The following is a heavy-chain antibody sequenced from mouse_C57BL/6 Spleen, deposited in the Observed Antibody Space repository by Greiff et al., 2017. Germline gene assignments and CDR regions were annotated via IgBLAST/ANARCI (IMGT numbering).Heavy chain of an antibody. D-gene: IGHD2-2*01. CDR2: IWSGGST. CDR3: ARDHGYDEGAWFAY. V-gene: IGHV2-2*01. Sequence: QVQLQQSGPGLVQPSQSLSITCTVSGFSLTSYGVHWVRQSPGKGLEWLGVIWSGGSTDYNAAFISRLSISKDNSTSQVFFKMNSLQADDTAIYYCARDHGYDEGAWFAYWGQGTLVTVSA. J-gene: IGHJ3*01. CDR1: GFSLTSYG.